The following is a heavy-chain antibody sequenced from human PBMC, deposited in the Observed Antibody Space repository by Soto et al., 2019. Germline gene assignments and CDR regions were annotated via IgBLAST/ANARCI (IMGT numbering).Heavy chain of an antibody. D-gene: IGHD3-3*01. V-gene: IGHV3-30-3*01. Sequence: GSLRLSCAASGFTFSSYAMHWVRQAPGKGLEWVAVISSDGTNKFYADSVRGRITISRDNSKNTLYLQMNSLRGEDSSVYYCARGTTLAIFDYGMDVWGQGTTVTVSS. CDR2: ISSDGTNK. CDR3: ARGTTLAIFDYGMDV. J-gene: IGHJ6*02. CDR1: GFTFSSYA.